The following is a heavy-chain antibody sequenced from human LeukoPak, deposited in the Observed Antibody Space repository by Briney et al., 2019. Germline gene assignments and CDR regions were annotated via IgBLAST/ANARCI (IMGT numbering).Heavy chain of an antibody. CDR2: IYYSGST. V-gene: IGHV4-59*12. CDR3: ARGPAKDRRWEY. CDR1: GGSISSYY. D-gene: IGHD1-26*01. Sequence: SETLSLTCTVSGGSISSYYWSWIRQPPGKGLEWIGYIYYSGSTNYNPSLKSRVTISVDRSKNQFSLKLSSVTAADTAVYYCARGPAKDRRWEYWGQGTLVTVSS. J-gene: IGHJ4*02.